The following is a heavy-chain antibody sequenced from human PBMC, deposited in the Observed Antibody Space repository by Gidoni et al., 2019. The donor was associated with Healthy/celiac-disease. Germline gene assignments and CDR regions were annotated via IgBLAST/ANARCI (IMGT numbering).Heavy chain of an antibody. CDR2: IDSGGST. Sequence: EVQLVESGGGLVQPGGSLRLSCAASGFTVGRNYMSWGRQAPGKGLEWGSVIDSGGSTYYADSVKGRCTISRDKSKNTLYLQMNSLRAEDTAVYYCARERPWRATKYYYYYGMDVWGQGTTVTVSS. CDR1: GFTVGRNY. CDR3: ARERPWRATKYYYYYGMDV. V-gene: IGHV3-66*01. D-gene: IGHD5-12*01. J-gene: IGHJ6*02.